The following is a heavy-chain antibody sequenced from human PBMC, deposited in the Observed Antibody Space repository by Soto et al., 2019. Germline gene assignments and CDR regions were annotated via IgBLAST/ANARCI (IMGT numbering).Heavy chain of an antibody. CDR1: GGTFSSYA. J-gene: IGHJ6*02. CDR2: IIPIFGTE. D-gene: IGHD6-13*01. CDR3: ARDRIAGSKYYYGMDV. V-gene: IGHV1-69*01. Sequence: QVQLVQSGAEVKKPGSSVRVSCKSSGGTFSSYAISWVRQAPGQGLEWMGGIIPIFGTENYAQKFQCRVTITADESTSTAYMELSSLRSEDTAVYYCARDRIAGSKYYYGMDVWGQGNTVTVSS.